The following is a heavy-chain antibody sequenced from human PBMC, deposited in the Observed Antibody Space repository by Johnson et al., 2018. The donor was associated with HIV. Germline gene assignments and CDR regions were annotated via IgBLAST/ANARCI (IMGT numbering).Heavy chain of an antibody. Sequence: QVQLVESGGGLVKPGGSLRLSCAASGFTFSDYYMSWIRQAPGKGLEWVSYISSSGYTIYYADSVKGRFTISRDNSKNTLYLQMNSLRAEDTAVYYCARTAMTPVTSSPDAFDIWGQGTMVTVSS. CDR3: ARTAMTPVTSSPDAFDI. CDR2: ISSSGYTI. CDR1: GFTFSDYY. V-gene: IGHV3-11*01. J-gene: IGHJ3*02. D-gene: IGHD4-17*01.